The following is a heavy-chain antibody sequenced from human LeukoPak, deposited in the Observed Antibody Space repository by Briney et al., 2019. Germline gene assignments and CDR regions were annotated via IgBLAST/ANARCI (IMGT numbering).Heavy chain of an antibody. V-gene: IGHV3-49*04. D-gene: IGHD1-26*01. Sequence: GGSLRLSCTASGFTFGDYAMSWVRQAPGKGLEWVGFIRSKAYGGTTEYAASVKGRFTISRDDSKSIAYLQMNSLKTEDTAVYYCTRGRCGSYYSPNYYYYYYMDVWGKGTTVTISS. CDR3: TRGRCGSYYSPNYYYYYYMDV. J-gene: IGHJ6*03. CDR2: IRSKAYGGTT. CDR1: GFTFGDYA.